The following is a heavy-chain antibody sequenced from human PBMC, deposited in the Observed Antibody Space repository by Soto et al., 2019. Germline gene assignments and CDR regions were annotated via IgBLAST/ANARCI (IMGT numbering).Heavy chain of an antibody. D-gene: IGHD2-15*01. V-gene: IGHV4-34*01. CDR2: INHSGNT. CDR3: ARGRGYCNGGSCKAGFDP. J-gene: IGHJ5*02. Sequence: QVQLQQWGAGLLKPSETLSLTCAVYGGSFSGYYWSWIRQPPGKGLEWIGEINHSGNTNYNPSLKSRVTMSVDTAKNPFSLKLSSVTAADTAVYYCARGRGYCNGGSCKAGFDPWGQGTLVTVSS. CDR1: GGSFSGYY.